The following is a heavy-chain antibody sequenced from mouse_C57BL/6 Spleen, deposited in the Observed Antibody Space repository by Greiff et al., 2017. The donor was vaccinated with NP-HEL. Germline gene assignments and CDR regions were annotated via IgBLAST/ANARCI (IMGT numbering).Heavy chain of an antibody. CDR1: GYTFTSYD. V-gene: IGHV1-85*01. CDR2: IYPRDGST. D-gene: IGHD3-3*01. J-gene: IGHJ4*01. Sequence: VQRVESGPELVKPGASVKLSCKASGYTFTSYDINWVKQRPGQGLEWIGWIYPRDGSTKYNEKFKGKATLTVDTSSSTAYMELHSLTSEDSAVYFCARRGPYAMDYWGQGTSVTVSS. CDR3: ARRGPYAMDY.